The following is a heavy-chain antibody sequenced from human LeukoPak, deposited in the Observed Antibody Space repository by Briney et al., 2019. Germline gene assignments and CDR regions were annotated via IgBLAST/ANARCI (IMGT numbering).Heavy chain of an antibody. CDR3: ASSPYGSGQYRTYYFDY. J-gene: IGHJ4*02. CDR1: GYTFTSYY. D-gene: IGHD3-10*01. V-gene: IGHV1-46*01. CDR2: INPSGGST. Sequence: ASVKVSCKASGYTFTSYYMHWVRQAPGQGLEWMGIINPSGGSTSYAQKFQGRVTMTRDTPTSTVYMELSSLRSEDTAVYYCASSPYGSGQYRTYYFDYWGQGTLVTVSS.